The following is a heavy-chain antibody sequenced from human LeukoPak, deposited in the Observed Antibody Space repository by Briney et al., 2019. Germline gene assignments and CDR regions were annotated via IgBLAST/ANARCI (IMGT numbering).Heavy chain of an antibody. CDR3: ASNVVMTSIDTRDY. CDR2: IYYTGST. J-gene: IGHJ4*02. CDR1: GGSISSSKYY. D-gene: IGHD2-21*02. V-gene: IGHV4-39*07. Sequence: SETLSLTCTVSGGSISSSKYYWAWIRQPPGKGLEWIGNIYYTGSTYYNPSLKSRVTISVDTSKNQFSLRLSSVAAADTAVYYCASNVVMTSIDTRDYWGQGTLVTVSS.